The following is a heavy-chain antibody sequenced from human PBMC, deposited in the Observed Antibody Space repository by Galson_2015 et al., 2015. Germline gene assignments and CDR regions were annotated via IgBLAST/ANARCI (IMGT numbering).Heavy chain of an antibody. D-gene: IGHD2-2*01. CDR1: GYTSTSYY. V-gene: IGHV1-2*06. J-gene: IGHJ6*03. CDR2: INPNSGGT. CDR3: ARVTAPDCSSNSCYLTGSMDV. Sequence: SVKVSCKASGYTSTSYYMNWVRQAPGQGLEWMGRINPNSGGTNYAQKFQGRVTMTRDTSISTAYMELSRLRSDDTAVYYCARVTAPDCSSNSCYLTGSMDVWGKGTTVTVSS.